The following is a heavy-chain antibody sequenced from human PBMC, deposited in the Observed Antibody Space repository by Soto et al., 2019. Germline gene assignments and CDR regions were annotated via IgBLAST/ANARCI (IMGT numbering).Heavy chain of an antibody. CDR3: ATDSSYYYDSSAYYSNWFDP. CDR2: IFYSGST. J-gene: IGHJ5*02. Sequence: PETLSLTCTVSGGSISGSSVYWGWIRQPPGKGLEWIGSIFYSGSTYYNPSLKRRVTISVDKSKNKFSLKLTSVTAAHTSVYYCATDSSYYYDSSAYYSNWFDPWGQGMLLTV. D-gene: IGHD3-22*01. CDR1: GGSISGSSVY. V-gene: IGHV4-39*01.